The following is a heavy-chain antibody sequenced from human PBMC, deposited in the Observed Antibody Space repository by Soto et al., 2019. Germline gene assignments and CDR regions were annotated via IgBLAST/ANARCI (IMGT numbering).Heavy chain of an antibody. D-gene: IGHD6-19*01. Sequence: SVKVSCKASGGTFSSYAISWLRQAPGQGLEWMGGIIPIFGTANYAQKFQGRVTITSDESTSTAYMELSSLRSEATAVYYCARDTHSSGWSYWFDPWGQGTLVTVSS. CDR1: GGTFSSYA. CDR2: IIPIFGTA. J-gene: IGHJ5*02. V-gene: IGHV1-69*13. CDR3: ARDTHSSGWSYWFDP.